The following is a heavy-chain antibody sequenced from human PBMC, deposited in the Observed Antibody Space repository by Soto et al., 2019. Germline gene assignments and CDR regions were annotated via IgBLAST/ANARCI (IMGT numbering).Heavy chain of an antibody. CDR3: ARRNNYHYPYYMGV. J-gene: IGHJ6*03. CDR2: IHDSGST. Sequence: SETLSLTCTVSGDSISSHFWNWIRQPPGKGPEWIGYIHDSGSTNYNPSLKGRVTISVDTSKNQLSLKLNSVTAADTAVYYCARRNNYHYPYYMGVWGKGTTVTVSS. V-gene: IGHV4-59*08. D-gene: IGHD3-3*01. CDR1: GDSISSHF.